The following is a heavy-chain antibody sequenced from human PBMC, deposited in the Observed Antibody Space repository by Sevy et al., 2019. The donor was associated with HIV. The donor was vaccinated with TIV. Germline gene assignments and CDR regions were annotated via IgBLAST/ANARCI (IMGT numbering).Heavy chain of an antibody. CDR2: IYYSGST. CDR3: ARHVSLSSGSDAFDI. Sequence: SETLSLTCTVSGGSISSYYWSWIRQPPGKGLEWIGYIYYSGSTNYNPSLKSRVTISVDTSKNQFSLKLSSVTAADTAGYYCARHVSLSSGSDAFDIWGQGTVVTVSS. CDR1: GGSISSYY. V-gene: IGHV4-59*08. D-gene: IGHD3-22*01. J-gene: IGHJ3*02.